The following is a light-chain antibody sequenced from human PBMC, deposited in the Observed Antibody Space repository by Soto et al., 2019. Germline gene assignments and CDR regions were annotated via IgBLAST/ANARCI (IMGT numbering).Light chain of an antibody. V-gene: IGLV2-14*01. CDR2: DVS. CDR1: SSDVGAYNY. CDR3: NSFTSSGTYD. Sequence: QSVLTQPASVSGSPGQSIAISCTGTSSDVGAYNYVSWYQQYPGKAPKVMIFDVSNRPSGVSNRFSGSKSDNTASLTISGLQAEDEADYYCNSFTSSGTYDFATGTKVTVL. J-gene: IGLJ1*01.